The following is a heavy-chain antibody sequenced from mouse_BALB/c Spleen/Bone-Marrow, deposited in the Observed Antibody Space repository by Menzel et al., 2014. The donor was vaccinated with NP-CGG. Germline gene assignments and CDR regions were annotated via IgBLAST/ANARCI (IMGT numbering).Heavy chain of an antibody. V-gene: IGHV3-2*02. J-gene: IGHJ2*01. CDR1: GYSITSDYA. CDR2: IGYSDST. D-gene: IGHD1-1*01. Sequence: EVKLVESGPGLVKPSQSLSLTCTVTGYSITSDYAWNWIRPFPGNKLEWMGYIGYSDSTSYNPSLKSRISITRDTSKNQFFLQLNSVTAEDTATYYCARSNYYGSSYCYFDYWGQGTTLTVSS. CDR3: ARSNYYGSSYCYFDY.